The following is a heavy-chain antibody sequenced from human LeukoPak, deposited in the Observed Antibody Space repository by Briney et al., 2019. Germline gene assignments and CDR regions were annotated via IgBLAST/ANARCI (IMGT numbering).Heavy chain of an antibody. CDR3: AREGTKYSVENWFDP. D-gene: IGHD2-21*01. Sequence: ASVKVSCKASGYTFTGYYMHWVRQAPGQGLEWMGWINPNSGGTNYAQKFQGRVTMTRDTSISTAYMELSRLRSDDTAVYHCAREGTKYSVENWFDPWGQGTLVTVSS. CDR1: GYTFTGYY. V-gene: IGHV1-2*02. CDR2: INPNSGGT. J-gene: IGHJ5*02.